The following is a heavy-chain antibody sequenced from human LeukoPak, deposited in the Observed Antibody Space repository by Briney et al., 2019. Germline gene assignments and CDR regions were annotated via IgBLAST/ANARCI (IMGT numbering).Heavy chain of an antibody. D-gene: IGHD6-13*01. CDR3: ANWRRTSTWYLPDAFDI. CDR1: GFTFSSYA. J-gene: IGHJ3*02. Sequence: PGGSLRLSCAASGFTFSSYAMSWVRQAPGKGLEWVSAISGSGGGTYYADSVKGRFTISRDNSKNTLYLQMNGLRAEDTAVYYCANWRRTSTWYLPDAFDIWGQGTMVTVSS. V-gene: IGHV3-23*01. CDR2: ISGSGGGT.